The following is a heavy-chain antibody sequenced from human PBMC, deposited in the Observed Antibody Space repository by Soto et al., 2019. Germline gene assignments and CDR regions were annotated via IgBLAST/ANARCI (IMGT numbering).Heavy chain of an antibody. CDR1: GFTFDDYA. CDR3: AKGQYFCSTSCYSIAYYYYLDL. D-gene: IGHD2-2*01. J-gene: IGHJ6*03. Sequence: GGSLRLSCAASGFTFDDYAMHWVRQAPGKGLEWVSGISWNSGRIGYADSMKGGFTISRDNAKNSMYLQMNSPRAEDTALYYCAKGQYFCSTSCYSIAYYYYLDLCGQVTTVTVSS. CDR2: ISWNSGRI. V-gene: IGHV3-9*01.